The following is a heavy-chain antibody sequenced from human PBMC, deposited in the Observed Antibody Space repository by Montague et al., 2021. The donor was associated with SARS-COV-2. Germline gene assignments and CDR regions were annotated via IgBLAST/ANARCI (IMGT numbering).Heavy chain of an antibody. D-gene: IGHD5-18*01. Sequence: SLRLSCAASGFTFSSYAVSWVRQAPGKGLEWVSAISGSGGSTYYADSVKGRFTISRDNSKNTLYVQMNSLRAEDTAVYYCAKLTTGYSYGTGDYWGQGALVTVSS. J-gene: IGHJ4*02. V-gene: IGHV3-23*01. CDR3: AKLTTGYSYGTGDY. CDR1: GFTFSSYA. CDR2: ISGSGGST.